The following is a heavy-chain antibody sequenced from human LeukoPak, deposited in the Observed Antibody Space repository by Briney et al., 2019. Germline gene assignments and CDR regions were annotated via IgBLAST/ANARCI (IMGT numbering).Heavy chain of an antibody. CDR3: ARDHPVDV. CDR2: IYYSGST. J-gene: IGHJ6*04. CDR1: GGSISTSNYY. V-gene: IGHV4-61*01. Sequence: SETLSLTCTVSGGSISTSNYYWGWIRQPPGKGLEWIGYIYYSGSTNYNPSLKSRVTISVDTSKNQFSLKLSSVTAADTAVYYCARDHPVDVWGKGTTVTVSS.